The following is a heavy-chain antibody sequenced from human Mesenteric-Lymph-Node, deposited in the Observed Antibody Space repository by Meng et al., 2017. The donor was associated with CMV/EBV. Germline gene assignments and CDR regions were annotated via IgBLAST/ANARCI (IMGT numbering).Heavy chain of an antibody. V-gene: IGHV4-4*02. D-gene: IGHD5-12*01. CDR3: ARRYSAYEYFDY. CDR2: IYHLGST. Sequence: AGSGDSIDSSNWWSWVRQSPGKGLEWIGEIYHLGSTNYSPSLQSRVILSVDKSRNHFSLKLTSVTPADTAMYYCARRYSAYEYFDYWGQGTLVTVSS. CDR1: GDSIDSSNW. J-gene: IGHJ4*02.